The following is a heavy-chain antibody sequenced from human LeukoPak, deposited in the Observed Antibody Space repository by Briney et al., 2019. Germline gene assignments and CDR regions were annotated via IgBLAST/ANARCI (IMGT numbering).Heavy chain of an antibody. V-gene: IGHV3-21*01. CDR1: GFTFSSYS. D-gene: IGHD3-22*01. Sequence: GGSLRLSCAASGFTFSSYSMNWVRQAPGKGREWVSSISSSSTYIYYADSVKGRFTISRDNAKNSLYLQMNSLRAEDTAVYYCARETYYYDSGGYYPYFQHWGQGTLVTVSS. CDR3: ARETYYYDSGGYYPYFQH. J-gene: IGHJ1*01. CDR2: ISSSSTYI.